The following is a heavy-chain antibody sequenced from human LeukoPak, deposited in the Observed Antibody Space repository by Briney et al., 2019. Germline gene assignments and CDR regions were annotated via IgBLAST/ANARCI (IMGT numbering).Heavy chain of an antibody. D-gene: IGHD3-10*01. CDR3: ARGYYYGSGSLYY. J-gene: IGHJ4*02. CDR1: GGSFSGYY. V-gene: IGHV4-34*01. CDR2: INHSGST. Sequence: PSETLSLTCAVYGGSFSGYYWSWIRQPPGKGLEWIGEINHSGSTNYNPSLKSRVTISVDTSKNQFSLKLSSVTAADTAVYYCARGYYYGSGSLYYWGQGTLVTVSS.